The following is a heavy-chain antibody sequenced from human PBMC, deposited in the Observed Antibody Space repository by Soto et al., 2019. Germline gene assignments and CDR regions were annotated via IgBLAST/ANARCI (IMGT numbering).Heavy chain of an antibody. D-gene: IGHD3-9*01. Sequence: PGESLKISCKASGYSFTSYWIGWVRQMPGKGLEWMGIIYPGDSDTRYSPSFQGQVTISADKSISTAYLQWSSLKASDTAMYYCAMGYYDILTGYYSPFDYWGQGTLVTAPQ. CDR3: AMGYYDILTGYYSPFDY. CDR2: IYPGDSDT. CDR1: GYSFTSYW. J-gene: IGHJ4*02. V-gene: IGHV5-51*01.